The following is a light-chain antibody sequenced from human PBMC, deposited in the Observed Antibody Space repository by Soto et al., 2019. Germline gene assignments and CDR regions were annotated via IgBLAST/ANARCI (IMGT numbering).Light chain of an antibody. CDR2: DAS. J-gene: IGKJ5*01. V-gene: IGKV3-20*01. Sequence: EIVLTQSPGTLSLSPGERATLTCRASQSVSSSTYLAWYQQKPGQAPRLLIYDASSRATGIPDRFSGSGSGKDFTLTIGRLEPEDFAVYYCKQYGSSPITFGQGTRLEIK. CDR1: QSVSSSTY. CDR3: KQYGSSPIT.